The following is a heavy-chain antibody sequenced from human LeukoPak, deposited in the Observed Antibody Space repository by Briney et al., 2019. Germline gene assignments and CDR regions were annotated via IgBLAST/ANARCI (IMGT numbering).Heavy chain of an antibody. CDR2: ISGSGGST. CDR1: GFTFSSYA. D-gene: IGHD6-13*01. Sequence: PGGSLRLSCAASGFTFSSYAMSWVRQAPGKGLEWVSAISGSGGSTYYADSVKGRFTISRDNSKNTLYLQMNSLRAEDTAVYYCAKFTRKSSSWTGGHYWGQGTLVTVSS. CDR3: AKFTRKSSSWTGGHY. V-gene: IGHV3-23*01. J-gene: IGHJ4*02.